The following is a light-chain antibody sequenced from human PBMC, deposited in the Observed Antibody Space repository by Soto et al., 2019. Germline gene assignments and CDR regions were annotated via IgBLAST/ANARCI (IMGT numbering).Light chain of an antibody. J-gene: IGKJ5*01. CDR1: QTISTI. V-gene: IGKV1-39*01. CDR3: QQSYSTPHT. Sequence: DIQMTQSPSSLSASVVYTVTITCLATQTISTILNWYQHKPGKAPNLLIHAASSLQSGVPSRFSGSGSGTDFTLTISSLQPEDFATYYCQQSYSTPHTFGQGTRLEIK. CDR2: AAS.